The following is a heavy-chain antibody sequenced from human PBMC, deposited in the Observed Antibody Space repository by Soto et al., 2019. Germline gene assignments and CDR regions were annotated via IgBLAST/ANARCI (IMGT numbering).Heavy chain of an antibody. Sequence: GGSLRLSCVASGLTFNIFAFHWVRQAPGKGLEWLSVISYDGREIHYSESVKGPFTISRDSSTNTVYLEMNSLRYEDTAVYYCASDPLAVTGSFVDYWGQGTLVTVSS. D-gene: IGHD3-9*01. CDR3: ASDPLAVTGSFVDY. J-gene: IGHJ4*02. V-gene: IGHV3-30-3*01. CDR2: ISYDGREI. CDR1: GLTFNIFA.